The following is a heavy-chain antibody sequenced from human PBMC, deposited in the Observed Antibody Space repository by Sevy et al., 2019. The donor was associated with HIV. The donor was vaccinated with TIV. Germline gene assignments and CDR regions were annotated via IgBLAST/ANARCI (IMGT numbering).Heavy chain of an antibody. CDR3: AKFHYYYDSSGYYADAFDI. J-gene: IGHJ3*02. Sequence: GGSLRLSCAASGFTFSSYAMSWVRQAPGKGLEWVSAISGSGGSTYYAGSVKGRFTISRDNSKNTLYLQMNSLIAEGTAVYYCAKFHYYYDSSGYYADAFDIWGQGTMVTVSS. D-gene: IGHD3-22*01. CDR2: ISGSGGST. V-gene: IGHV3-23*01. CDR1: GFTFSSYA.